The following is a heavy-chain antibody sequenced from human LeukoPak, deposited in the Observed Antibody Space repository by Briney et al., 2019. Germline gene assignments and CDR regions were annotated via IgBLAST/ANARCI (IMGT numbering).Heavy chain of an antibody. V-gene: IGHV3-21*01. CDR1: GFSFSNYA. CDR2: ITISSNFI. CDR3: ARDGHGDGFLTGYSYFGMDV. J-gene: IGHJ6*02. D-gene: IGHD3-9*01. Sequence: GGSLRLSCAASGFSFSNYATSWVRQAPGKGLEWVSSITISSNFIYYADSVKGRFTISRDNAKSSLFLQMNSLRAEDTAVYFCARDGHGDGFLTGYSYFGMDVWGQGTTVTVSS.